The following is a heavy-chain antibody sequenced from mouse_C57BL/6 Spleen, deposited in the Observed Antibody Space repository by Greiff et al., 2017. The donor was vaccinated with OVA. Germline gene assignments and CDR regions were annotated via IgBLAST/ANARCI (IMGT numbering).Heavy chain of an antibody. CDR1: GYTFTDYY. V-gene: IGHV1-76*01. Sequence: VQLQQSGAELVRPGASVKLSCKASGYTFTDYYINWVKQRPGQGLEWIARIYPGSGNTYYNEKFKGKATLTAEKSSSTAYMQLSSLTSEDSAVYFCASYSNNYFDYWGQGTTLTVSS. J-gene: IGHJ2*01. CDR3: ASYSNNYFDY. D-gene: IGHD2-5*01. CDR2: IYPGSGNT.